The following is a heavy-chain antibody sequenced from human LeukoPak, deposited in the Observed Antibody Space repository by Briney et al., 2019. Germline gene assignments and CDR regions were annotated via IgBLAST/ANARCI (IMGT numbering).Heavy chain of an antibody. CDR1: GYTFTSYG. Sequence: ASVKLSCKASGYTFTSYGISWVRQAPGQGLEWMGWISAYNGNTNYAQKLQGRVTMTTDTSTSTAYMELRSLRSDDTAVYYCARGYLSDIVVVPAAFDYWGQGTLVTVSS. J-gene: IGHJ4*02. D-gene: IGHD2-2*01. CDR2: ISAYNGNT. CDR3: ARGYLSDIVVVPAAFDY. V-gene: IGHV1-18*01.